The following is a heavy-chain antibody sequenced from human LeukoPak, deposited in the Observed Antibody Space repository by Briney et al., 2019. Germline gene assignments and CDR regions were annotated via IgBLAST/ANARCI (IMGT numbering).Heavy chain of an antibody. Sequence: PSETLSLTCTVSGNSISSGYYWGWIRQPPGKGLEWIGSVFHSGSTYYNPSLKSRVAISVDTSKNRFSLKLSSVTAADTAVYYCARRDYDILTGHQTLFDYWGQGTLVTVSS. CDR1: GNSISSGYY. CDR3: ARRDYDILTGHQTLFDY. V-gene: IGHV4-38-2*02. CDR2: VFHSGST. J-gene: IGHJ4*02. D-gene: IGHD3-9*01.